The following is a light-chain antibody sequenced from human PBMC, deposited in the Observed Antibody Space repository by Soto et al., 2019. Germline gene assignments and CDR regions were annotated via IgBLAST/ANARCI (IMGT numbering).Light chain of an antibody. CDR1: SXNIGSNT. V-gene: IGLV1-44*01. Sequence: QSVLTQPPSASGTPGQRVTISCSGSSXNIGSNTVNWYQQLPGTAPKLLIYSNNQRPSGVPDRFSGSKSGTSASLAISGLQSEDEADYYCAAWDESLNGFYVFGTGTKFTVL. J-gene: IGLJ1*01. CDR2: SNN. CDR3: AAWDESLNGFYV.